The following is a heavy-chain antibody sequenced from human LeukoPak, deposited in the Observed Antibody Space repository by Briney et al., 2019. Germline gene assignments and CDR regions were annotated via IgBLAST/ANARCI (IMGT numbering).Heavy chain of an antibody. D-gene: IGHD6-19*01. CDR3: AKDTWYGSGWSDY. CDR1: GFTFSSYG. V-gene: IGHV3-23*01. CDR2: ISGSGDNT. Sequence: GGSLRLSCAASGFTFSSYGMSWVRQAPGKGLEWVSAISGSGDNTYYADSVKGVFSISRDKSKNTLFLQLNSLRAEDTAIYYCAKDTWYGSGWSDYWGQGTLVTVSS. J-gene: IGHJ4*02.